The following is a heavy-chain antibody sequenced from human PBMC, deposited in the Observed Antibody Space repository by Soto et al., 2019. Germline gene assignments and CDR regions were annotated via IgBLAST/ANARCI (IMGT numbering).Heavy chain of an antibody. CDR2: ISSSSSTI. J-gene: IGHJ4*02. CDR3: ARDYYDSSGYSADFDY. CDR1: GFTFSSYS. Sequence: EVQLVESGGGLVQPGGSLRLSCAASGFTFSSYSMNWVRQAPGKGLEWVSYISSSSSTIYYADSVKGRFTISRDNAKNSLYLQMNILRAEDTAVYYCARDYYDSSGYSADFDYWGQGTLVTVSS. V-gene: IGHV3-48*01. D-gene: IGHD3-22*01.